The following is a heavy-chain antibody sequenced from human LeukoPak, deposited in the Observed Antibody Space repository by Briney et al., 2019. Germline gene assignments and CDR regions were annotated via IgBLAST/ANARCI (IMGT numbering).Heavy chain of an antibody. CDR1: GITFSTYA. D-gene: IGHD2-2*01. J-gene: IGHJ4*02. CDR2: ISGSGATT. CDR3: AKPSGYCSSTSCRTENDY. V-gene: IGHV3-23*01. Sequence: PGASLRLSCAASGITFSTYAMSWVRQAPGKGLEWVSAISGSGATTYYADSVKGRFTISGDNSKNTLYLQMNSLRAEDTAVYYCAKPSGYCSSTSCRTENDYWGQGTLVTVSS.